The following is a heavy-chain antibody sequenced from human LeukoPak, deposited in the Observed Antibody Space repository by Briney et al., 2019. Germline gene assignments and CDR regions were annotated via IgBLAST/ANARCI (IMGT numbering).Heavy chain of an antibody. J-gene: IGHJ4*02. D-gene: IGHD6-13*01. Sequence: PSETLSLTCTVSGDSISTYYWSWIRQPPGKGLEWIGYNYYSGSTNYNPSLKSRATISLDTSKSQFSLKLSSVTAADTAVYYCARRIPAAGLSSYYFDSWGQGALVTVSS. CDR2: NYYSGST. V-gene: IGHV4-59*01. CDR1: GDSISTYY. CDR3: ARRIPAAGLSSYYFDS.